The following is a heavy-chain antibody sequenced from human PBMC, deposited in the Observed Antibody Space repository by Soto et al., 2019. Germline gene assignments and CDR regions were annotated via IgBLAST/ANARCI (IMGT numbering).Heavy chain of an antibody. Sequence: QVQLVQSGAEEEKPGASVKVSFNASGYIFTRYAMHWVRQAPGQRLEWMGWLNAGNGDTKYSQSLQGRVTITRDTYATTDYMELSSLRSEDTAVYYCARDFDYGGRLGVCGQGTTVTVAS. V-gene: IGHV1-3*05. CDR1: GYIFTRYA. CDR3: ARDFDYGGRLGV. D-gene: IGHD4-17*01. CDR2: LNAGNGDT. J-gene: IGHJ6*02.